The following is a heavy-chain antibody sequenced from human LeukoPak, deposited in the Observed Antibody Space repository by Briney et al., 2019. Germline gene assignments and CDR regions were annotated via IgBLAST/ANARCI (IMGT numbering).Heavy chain of an antibody. CDR1: GGSISGYY. D-gene: IGHD6-13*01. Sequence: SETLSLTCTVSGGSISGYYWSWIRQPPGKGLEWIGYIYYSGSTNYNPSLKSRVTISVDTSKNQFSLKLSSVTAADTAVYYCARHWGSSSWYVYWYFDLWGRGTLVTVSS. V-gene: IGHV4-59*08. J-gene: IGHJ2*01. CDR2: IYYSGST. CDR3: ARHWGSSSWYVYWYFDL.